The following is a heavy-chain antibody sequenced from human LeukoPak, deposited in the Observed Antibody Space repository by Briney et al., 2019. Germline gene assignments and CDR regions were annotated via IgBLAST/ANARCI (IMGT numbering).Heavy chain of an antibody. V-gene: IGHV3-15*01. D-gene: IGHD3-10*01. Sequence: MSGGSLRLSCAPSGVTVTNAWMSWVRLAPGKGLEWVARIKSIADGGTTDYAAPVKGRVTISRDDSRNTLYLQMNSLKTEDTAVYFCGTTSPGRLAGMDVWGKGTTVTVST. CDR3: GTTSPGRLAGMDV. CDR1: GVTVTNAW. J-gene: IGHJ6*04. CDR2: IKSIADGGTT.